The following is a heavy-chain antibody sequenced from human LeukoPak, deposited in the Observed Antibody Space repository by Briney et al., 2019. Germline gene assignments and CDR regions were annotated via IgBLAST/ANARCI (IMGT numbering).Heavy chain of an antibody. V-gene: IGHV4-34*01. J-gene: IGHJ5*02. Sequence: SETLSFTCAVYGGSFSGYYWSWIRQPPGKGLEWIGEINHSGSTNYNPSLKSRVTISVDTSKNQFSLKLSSVTAADTAVYYCARGGYSRSLLKWFDPWGQGTLVTVSS. CDR2: INHSGST. D-gene: IGHD6-13*01. CDR3: ARGGYSRSLLKWFDP. CDR1: GGSFSGYY.